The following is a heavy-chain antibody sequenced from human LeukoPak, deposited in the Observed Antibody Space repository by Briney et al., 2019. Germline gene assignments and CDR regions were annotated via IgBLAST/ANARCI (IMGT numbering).Heavy chain of an antibody. Sequence: TSQTLSLTCTVSGGSISSGDYYWSWIRQPPGKGLEWIGYIYYSGSTYYNPSLKSRVTISVDTSKNQFSLKLSSVTAADTAVYYCATSARGYNYHFDYWGQGTLVTVSS. D-gene: IGHD5-24*01. J-gene: IGHJ4*02. CDR2: IYYSGST. CDR3: ATSARGYNYHFDY. V-gene: IGHV4-30-4*01. CDR1: GGSISSGDYY.